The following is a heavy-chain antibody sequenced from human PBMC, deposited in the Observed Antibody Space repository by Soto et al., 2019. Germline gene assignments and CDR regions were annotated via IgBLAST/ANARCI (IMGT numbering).Heavy chain of an antibody. J-gene: IGHJ2*01. V-gene: IGHV3-7*03. Sequence: EVQLVESGGGLVQPGGSLRLSCAASGFTFSSYWMSWVRQAPGKGLEWVANIKQDGSEKYDLDSVKARFTISRDNAKNSLYLQMNSLRAEDTAVYYCARTTVVTYWDFDLWGRGTLVTVSA. CDR2: IKQDGSEK. CDR1: GFTFSSYW. CDR3: ARTTVVTYWDFDL. D-gene: IGHD4-17*01.